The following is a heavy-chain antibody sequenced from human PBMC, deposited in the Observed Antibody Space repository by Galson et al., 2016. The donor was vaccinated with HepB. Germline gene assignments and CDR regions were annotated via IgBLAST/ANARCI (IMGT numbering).Heavy chain of an antibody. D-gene: IGHD1-1*01. J-gene: IGHJ6*02. Sequence: TLSLTCTVSGGSIATGGYYWSWIRQLPGKGLEWIGYIYYTGSTYFSPSLKRRLTISVDTSKNQFSLKLSSVTAADTAVYYCARDHTLRDWKRGGMDVWGQGTTVTVSS. CDR3: ARDHTLRDWKRGGMDV. V-gene: IGHV4-31*03. CDR1: GGSIATGGYY. CDR2: IYYTGST.